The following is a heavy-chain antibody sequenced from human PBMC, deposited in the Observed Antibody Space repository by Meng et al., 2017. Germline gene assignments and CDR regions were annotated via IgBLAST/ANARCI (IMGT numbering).Heavy chain of an antibody. CDR2: INHSGST. Sequence: SETLSLTCAVYGGSFSGYYWSWIRQPPGKGLEWIGEINHSGSTNYNPSLKSRVTISVDTSKNQFSLKLSSVTAADTAAYYGARDLSTGATYHFDYWGQGTLVTVSS. J-gene: IGHJ4*02. D-gene: IGHD4/OR15-4a*01. CDR1: GGSFSGYY. CDR3: ARDLSTGATYHFDY. V-gene: IGHV4-34*01.